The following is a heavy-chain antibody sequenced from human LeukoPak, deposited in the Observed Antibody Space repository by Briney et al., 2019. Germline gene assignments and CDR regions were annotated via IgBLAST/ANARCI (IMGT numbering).Heavy chain of an antibody. CDR3: ARAGTGYYDFWSGYYTSVYFDY. CDR2: INSDGSST. V-gene: IGHV3-74*01. Sequence: GGSLRLSCAAPGFTFSSYWMHWVRQAPGKGLVWVSRINSDGSSTSYADSVKGRFTISRDNAKNTLYLQMNSLRAEDTAVYYCARAGTGYYDFWSGYYTSVYFDYWGQGTLVTVSS. CDR1: GFTFSSYW. J-gene: IGHJ4*02. D-gene: IGHD3-3*01.